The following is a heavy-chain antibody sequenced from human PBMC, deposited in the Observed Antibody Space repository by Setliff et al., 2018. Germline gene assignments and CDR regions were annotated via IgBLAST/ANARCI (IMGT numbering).Heavy chain of an antibody. V-gene: IGHV3-74*01. CDR3: ARDVFCSGGSCDNWFDP. D-gene: IGHD2-15*01. CDR1: GFTFSNYY. Sequence: GGSLRLSCAASGFTFSNYYMHWVRQAPGKGLVWVSRITSDGSSTTYADSVKGRFTIPRDNVKSTLYLQMNSLRAEDTAVYYCARDVFCSGGSCDNWFDPWGQGTLVTVSS. J-gene: IGHJ5*02. CDR2: ITSDGSST.